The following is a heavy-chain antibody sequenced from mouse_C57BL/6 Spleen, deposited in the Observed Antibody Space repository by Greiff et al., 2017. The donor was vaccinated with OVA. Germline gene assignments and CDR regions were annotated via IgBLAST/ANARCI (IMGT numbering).Heavy chain of an antibody. D-gene: IGHD2-5*01. V-gene: IGHV1-39*01. CDR2: INPNYGTT. J-gene: IGHJ2*01. CDR1: GSSFTDYN. Sequence: VQLKESGPELVKPGASVTISCTASGSSFTDYNMNWLNHSNGKSLSLIGVINPNYGTTSYNQKFKGKATLTVDQSSSTAYMQLNSLTSEDSAVYYCARRSYYSNYFDYWGQGTTLTVSS. CDR3: ARRSYYSNYFDY.